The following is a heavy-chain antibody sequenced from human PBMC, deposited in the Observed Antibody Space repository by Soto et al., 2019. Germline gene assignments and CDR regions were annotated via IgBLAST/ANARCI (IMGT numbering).Heavy chain of an antibody. V-gene: IGHV4-39*01. Sequence: QLQLQESGPGLVKPSETLSLTCTVSGGSISSSSYYWGWIRQPPGKGLEWIGSIYYSGSTYYNPSLKSRVTISVDTSKNQFSLKLSSVTAADTAVYYCARHESNALVTSPYAFDIWGQGTMVTVSS. CDR3: ARHESNALVTSPYAFDI. J-gene: IGHJ3*02. CDR1: GGSISSSSYY. D-gene: IGHD3-3*01. CDR2: IYYSGST.